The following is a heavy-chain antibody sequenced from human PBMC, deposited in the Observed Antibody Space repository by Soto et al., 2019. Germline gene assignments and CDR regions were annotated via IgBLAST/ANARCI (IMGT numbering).Heavy chain of an antibody. V-gene: IGHV1-18*04. Sequence: QIPLVQSGGEVKKPGASVKVSCKASGYSFTNYGISWVRQAPGQGLEWLGWISAYNDNTNYAQELQGRITMTTDKPTSTAYMELRSLRSDDTAVYYCARDGKYSSGWSAFDSWGQGTLVTVSS. CDR1: GYSFTNYG. CDR3: ARDGKYSSGWSAFDS. CDR2: ISAYNDNT. J-gene: IGHJ4*02. D-gene: IGHD6-19*01.